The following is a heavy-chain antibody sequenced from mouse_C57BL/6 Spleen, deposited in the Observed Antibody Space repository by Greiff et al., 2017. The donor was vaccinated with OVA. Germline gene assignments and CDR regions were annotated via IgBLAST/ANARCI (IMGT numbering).Heavy chain of an antibody. CDR3: ASHGGSTAY. V-gene: IGHV5-4*03. Sequence: EVKLVESGGGLVKPGGSLKLSCAASGFTFSSYAMSWVRQTPEKRLEWVATISDGGSYTYYPDNVKGRFTISRDNAKNNLYLQMSHLKSEDTAMYYCASHGGSTAYWGQGTLVTVSA. J-gene: IGHJ3*01. CDR2: ISDGGSYT. CDR1: GFTFSSYA.